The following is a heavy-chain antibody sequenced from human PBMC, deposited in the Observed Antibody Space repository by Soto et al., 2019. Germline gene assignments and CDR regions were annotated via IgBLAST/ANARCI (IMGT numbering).Heavy chain of an antibody. CDR3: AKLDTMIVVVKYYFDY. V-gene: IGHV3-23*01. D-gene: IGHD3-22*01. CDR1: GFTFSSYA. CDR2: ISGIGGST. J-gene: IGHJ4*02. Sequence: GGSLRLSCAASGFTFSSYAMSWVRQAPGKGLEWVSAISGIGGSTYYADSVKGRCTISRDNSKNTLYLQMNSLRAEDTAVYYCAKLDTMIVVVKYYFDYWGQGTLVTVSS.